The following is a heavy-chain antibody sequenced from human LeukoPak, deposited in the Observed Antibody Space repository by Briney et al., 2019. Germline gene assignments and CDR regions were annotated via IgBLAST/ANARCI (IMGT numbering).Heavy chain of an antibody. CDR3: ARRFAPSRNDAFDI. Sequence: SETLSLTCTVSGGSISSSSYYWGWIRQPPGKGLEWIGSIYRGGTTHYNPSLKSRVTLSVDTSKNQFSLKLSSVTASDTAVYYCARRFAPSRNDAFDIWGQGTMVTVSS. D-gene: IGHD3-10*01. CDR2: IYRGGTT. V-gene: IGHV4-39*01. CDR1: GGSISSSSYY. J-gene: IGHJ3*02.